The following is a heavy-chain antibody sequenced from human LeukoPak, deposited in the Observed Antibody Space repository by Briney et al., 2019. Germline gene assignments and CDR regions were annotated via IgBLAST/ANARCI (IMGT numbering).Heavy chain of an antibody. D-gene: IGHD2-15*01. Sequence: SETLSLTCTVSGGSISSYYWSWIRQPPGKGLEWIGYIYYSGSTNYNPSLKSRVTISVDTSKNQFSLKLSSVTAADTAVYYCARSGVGYCSGGSCSYFDYWGQGTLVTVSS. V-gene: IGHV4-59*01. CDR2: IYYSGST. CDR3: ARSGVGYCSGGSCSYFDY. J-gene: IGHJ4*02. CDR1: GGSISSYY.